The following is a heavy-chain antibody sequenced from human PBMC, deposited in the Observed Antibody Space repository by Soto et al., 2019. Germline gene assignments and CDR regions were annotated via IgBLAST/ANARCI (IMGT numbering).Heavy chain of an antibody. Sequence: SQTLSLTCAISGDSVSSNSAAWNWIRQSPSRGLEWLGRTYYRSKWYNDYAVSVKSRITVNPDTSKNQFSLQLNSVTPEDTAVYYCARGRHSTSSDIAATAPFDYWGQGTLVTVSS. D-gene: IGHD5-12*01. J-gene: IGHJ4*02. V-gene: IGHV6-1*01. CDR1: GDSVSSNSAA. CDR3: ARGRHSTSSDIAATAPFDY. CDR2: TYYRSKWYN.